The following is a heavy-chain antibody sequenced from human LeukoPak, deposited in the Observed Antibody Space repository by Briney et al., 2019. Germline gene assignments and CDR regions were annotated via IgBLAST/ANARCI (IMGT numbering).Heavy chain of an antibody. J-gene: IGHJ4*02. Sequence: GGSLRLSCAASGFTFSSYGMSWVRQAPGKGLEWVSAIGGSGYSTYYADSVKGRFTISRDNSKNTLYLQMNSLRAEDTALYFCAQWSRYFDYWGQGTLVTVSS. CDR1: GFTFSSYG. V-gene: IGHV3-23*01. CDR3: AQWSRYFDY. CDR2: IGGSGYST. D-gene: IGHD1-26*01.